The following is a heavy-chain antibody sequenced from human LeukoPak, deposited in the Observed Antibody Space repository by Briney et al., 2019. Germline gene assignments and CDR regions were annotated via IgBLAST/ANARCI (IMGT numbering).Heavy chain of an antibody. Sequence: GGSLRLSCAASGFTFSDYGMYWVRQAPGKGLEWVALIWYDGGKKYYTDSVRGRFTISRDNSKNTLYLQMNSLRAEDTAVYYCVREGTAAEFDYWGQGNLVTVSS. V-gene: IGHV3-33*01. CDR1: GFTFSDYG. CDR3: VREGTAAEFDY. J-gene: IGHJ4*02. CDR2: IWYDGGKK. D-gene: IGHD6-13*01.